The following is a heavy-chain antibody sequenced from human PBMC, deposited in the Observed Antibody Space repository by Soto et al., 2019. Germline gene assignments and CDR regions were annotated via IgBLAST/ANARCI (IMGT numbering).Heavy chain of an antibody. D-gene: IGHD5-12*01. CDR2: IYYSGST. J-gene: IGHJ5*02. V-gene: IGHV4-30-4*01. Sequence: TRSLTWRVSGFSLSRVPYYWLWILQPPGKGLEWIGYIYYSGSTYYNPSLKSRVTISVDTSKNQFSLKLSSVTAADTAVYYCARDGRLDGYNYGDWFDPWGQGNQVNVSA. CDR1: GFSLSRVPYY. CDR3: ARDGRLDGYNYGDWFDP.